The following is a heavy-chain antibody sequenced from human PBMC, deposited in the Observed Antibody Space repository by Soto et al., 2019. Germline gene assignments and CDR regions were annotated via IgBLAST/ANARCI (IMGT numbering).Heavy chain of an antibody. D-gene: IGHD6-6*01. Sequence: SVKGSCKGAGGTFSSYASGWVRQAPGQGLEWMGGIIPIFGTANYAQKFQGRVTITADESTSTAYMELSSLRSEDAAVYYCASVAARLYAFDIWGQGTMVTVSS. CDR3: ASVAARLYAFDI. V-gene: IGHV1-69*01. J-gene: IGHJ3*02. CDR1: GGTFSSYA. CDR2: IIPIFGTA.